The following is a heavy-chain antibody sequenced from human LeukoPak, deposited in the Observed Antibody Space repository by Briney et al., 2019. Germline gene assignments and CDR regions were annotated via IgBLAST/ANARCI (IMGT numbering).Heavy chain of an antibody. D-gene: IGHD6-13*01. CDR1: GFAFSSSY. CDR2: ISSAGTT. CDR3: ARDLEAANTYYFDY. Sequence: GGSLRLSCAASGFAFSSSYMSWVRQAPGKGLEWVSIISSAGTTYYADSVKGRFTISRDNSKNTVYLQVNSLRDEDTAVYYCARDLEAANTYYFDYWGQGTMVTVSS. V-gene: IGHV3-66*01. J-gene: IGHJ4*02.